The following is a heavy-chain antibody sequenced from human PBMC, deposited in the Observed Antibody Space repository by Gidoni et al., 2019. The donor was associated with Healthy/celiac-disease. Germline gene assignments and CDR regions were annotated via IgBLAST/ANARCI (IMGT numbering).Heavy chain of an antibody. D-gene: IGHD6-13*01. V-gene: IGHV3-33*01. CDR2: RWYDGSNK. J-gene: IGHJ4*02. CDR1: AFTFIRHG. Sequence: QVQLVESGGGVVQPGRSLRLSCAASAFTFIRHGMHWVRQAPGKVLAWVGVRWYDGSNKYYAEAVKGRFTNSRDKSKNTLYLQMNSLRAEDTAVYYCARDPEIGIAAAGTGFDYWGQGTLVTVSS. CDR3: ARDPEIGIAAAGTGFDY.